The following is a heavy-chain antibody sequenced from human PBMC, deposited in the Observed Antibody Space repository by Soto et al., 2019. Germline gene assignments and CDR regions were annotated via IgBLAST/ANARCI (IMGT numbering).Heavy chain of an antibody. D-gene: IGHD3-22*01. J-gene: IGHJ4*02. Sequence: QSQTLSLTCAISGDSVSSNSAAWNWIRQSPSRGLEWLGRTYYRSKWYNDYAVSVKSRITINPDTSKNQFSLQLNSVTPEDTAVYYCARAPFYYDSSGYYFDYWGQGTLVTVSS. CDR1: GDSVSSNSAA. CDR3: ARAPFYYDSSGYYFDY. V-gene: IGHV6-1*01. CDR2: TYYRSKWYN.